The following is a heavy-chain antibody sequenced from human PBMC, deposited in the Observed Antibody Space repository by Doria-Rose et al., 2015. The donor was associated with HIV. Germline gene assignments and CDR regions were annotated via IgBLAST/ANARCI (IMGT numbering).Heavy chain of an antibody. J-gene: IGHJ4*02. CDR1: GGSISHYY. CDR3: ARVLSGTYDY. V-gene: IGHV4-59*01. Sequence: QVQLQESGPGLVKPSETLSLTCSVSGGSISHYYWSWIRQPPGKGLEYIGDIFYTGSTNYSPSLKSRVSISIDTSKIKFALRLSAATAADTAVYYCARVLSGTYDYWGQGTLVTVSS. CDR2: IFYTGST. D-gene: IGHD1-26*01.